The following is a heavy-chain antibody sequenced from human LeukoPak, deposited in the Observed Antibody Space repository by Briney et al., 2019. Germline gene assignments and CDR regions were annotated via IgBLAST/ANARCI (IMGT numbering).Heavy chain of an antibody. CDR2: IYYSGST. V-gene: IGHV4-59*01. CDR3: ARDTKIGSFTTVFDY. CDR1: GGSISSYY. Sequence: PSETLSLTCTVSGGSISSYYWSWIRQPPGKGLEWIGYIYYSGSTNYNPSLKSRVTISVDTSKNQFSLKLSSVTAADTAVYYCARDTKIGSFTTVFDYWGQGTLVTVSS. D-gene: IGHD4-11*01. J-gene: IGHJ4*02.